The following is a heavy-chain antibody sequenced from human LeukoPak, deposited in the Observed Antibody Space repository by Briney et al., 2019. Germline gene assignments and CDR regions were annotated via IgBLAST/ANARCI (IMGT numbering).Heavy chain of an antibody. J-gene: IGHJ4*02. CDR1: GFTFSDYS. CDR3: ARGCGLHLSPAPSYYDSRCRYFDA. D-gene: IGHD3-22*01. V-gene: IGHV3-48*04. Sequence: GGSLRLSCAASGFTFSDYSMEWVRQAPGKGLEWISYISSTSTTIYYADSVRGRFTTPRDNAKNSLYLQMNSLRAEDTAVYYCARGCGLHLSPAPSYYDSRCRYFDAWGQGTLVTVSS. CDR2: ISSTSTTI.